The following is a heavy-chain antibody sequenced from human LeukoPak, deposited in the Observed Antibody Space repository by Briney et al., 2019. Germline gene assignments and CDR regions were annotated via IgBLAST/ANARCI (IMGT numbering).Heavy chain of an antibody. J-gene: IGHJ4*02. Sequence: GGSLRLSCAASGFTVSSNYMSWVRQAPGKGLEWVSVIYSGGSTYYADSVKGRFTISRDNSKNMLHLQMNSLRSEDTAVYYCAKEFYYDSSSYYPHFDYWGQGTLVTVSS. CDR2: IYSGGST. V-gene: IGHV3-53*05. CDR3: AKEFYYDSSSYYPHFDY. D-gene: IGHD3-22*01. CDR1: GFTVSSNY.